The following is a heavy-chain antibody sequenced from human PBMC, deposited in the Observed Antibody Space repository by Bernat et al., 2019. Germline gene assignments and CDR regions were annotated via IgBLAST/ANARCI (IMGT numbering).Heavy chain of an antibody. CDR1: GGSISSSSYY. Sequence: QLQLQESGPGLVKPSETLSLTCTVSGGSISSSSYYWGWSRQPPGKGLEWIGTIYYSGSTYYNPSLKSRVTISVDTSKNQYSLKLSSVTAADTAVCYCARRYYYYGMDVWGQGTTVTVSS. V-gene: IGHV4-39*01. CDR3: ARRYYYYGMDV. J-gene: IGHJ6*02. CDR2: IYYSGST.